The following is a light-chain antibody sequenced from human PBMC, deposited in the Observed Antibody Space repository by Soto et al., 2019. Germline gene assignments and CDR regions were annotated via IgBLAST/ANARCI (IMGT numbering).Light chain of an antibody. CDR1: QSISSSY. CDR2: GAS. Sequence: EIVLTQSPGTLSLSPGERATLSCRASQSISSSYLAWYQQKPGQAPRLLVYGASSRATGIPDRFSGSGSGKDFTLTISRLEPEDFAVYYCQQYGRSRTFGQGTKLEIK. CDR3: QQYGRSRT. J-gene: IGKJ1*01. V-gene: IGKV3-20*01.